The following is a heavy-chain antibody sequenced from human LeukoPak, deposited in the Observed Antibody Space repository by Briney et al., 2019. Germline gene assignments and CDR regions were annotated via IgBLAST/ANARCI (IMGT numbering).Heavy chain of an antibody. CDR2: ISSTSSTV. D-gene: IGHD2-21*02. CDR3: AKRLRDPRAFDY. CDR1: GFSFNSYA. J-gene: IGHJ4*02. V-gene: IGHV3-23*01. Sequence: PGGSLRLSCAASGFSFNSYAMSWVRQAPGKRLEWVAGISSTSSTVNYADPVKGRFTISRDNSNNTLYLQMNSLTAEDTALYYCAKRLRDPRAFDYWGQGTLVTVPS.